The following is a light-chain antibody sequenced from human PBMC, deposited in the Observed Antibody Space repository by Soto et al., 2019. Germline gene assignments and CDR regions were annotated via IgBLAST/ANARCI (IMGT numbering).Light chain of an antibody. Sequence: DIQMTQSPSSLSASVGDRVTITCRASQSLSSYLKWYQQKPGKAPKLLIYAASSLQSGVPSRFSGSRSGTDFTLTISSLRNEDMATYSCRKSYSTQYKFSQGTKLQIK. V-gene: IGKV1-39*01. CDR2: AAS. CDR3: RKSYSTQYK. J-gene: IGKJ2*01. CDR1: QSLSSY.